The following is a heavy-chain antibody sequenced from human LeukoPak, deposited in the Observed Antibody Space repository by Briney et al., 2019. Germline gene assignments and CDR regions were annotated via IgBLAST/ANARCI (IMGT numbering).Heavy chain of an antibody. CDR3: ATDKETQLALDY. CDR2: FDPEDGET. V-gene: IGHV1-24*01. D-gene: IGHD3-3*02. Sequence: AASVKVSCKVSGYTLTDLSMHWVRQAPGKGLEWMGGFDPEDGETTYAQKFQGRVTMTEDTSTDIAYMELSSLRSEDTAVYYCATDKETQLALDYWGQGTLVTVSS. CDR1: GYTLTDLS. J-gene: IGHJ4*02.